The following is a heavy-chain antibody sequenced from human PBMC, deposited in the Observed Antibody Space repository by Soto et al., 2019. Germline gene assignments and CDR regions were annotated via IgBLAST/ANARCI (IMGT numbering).Heavy chain of an antibody. V-gene: IGHV1-58*01. Sequence: QMQLVQAGPEVKKPGTSVKVSCKASGFTFTSSAVQWVRQARGQRLEWIGWIVVGSGNTNYAQKFQERVTITRDMSTSTAYMELSSLRSEDTAVYYCAAGSPAAYGWGPDYWGQGTLVTVSS. CDR2: IVVGSGNT. D-gene: IGHD3-16*01. CDR3: AAGSPAAYGWGPDY. J-gene: IGHJ4*02. CDR1: GFTFTSSA.